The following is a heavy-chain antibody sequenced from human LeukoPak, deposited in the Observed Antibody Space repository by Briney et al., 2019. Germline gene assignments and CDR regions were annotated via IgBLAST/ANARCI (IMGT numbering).Heavy chain of an antibody. V-gene: IGHV2-5*02. D-gene: IGHD3-22*01. J-gene: IGHJ5*02. CDR2: VHRDDDK. Sequence: SGPTLVKPTQTLTLTCTFSGFSLSTSAVGVGWIRQPPGKALEWLALVHRDDDKRYSPSLKSRLTITKDTSRNRVVLTMTNMDPVDTATYYCAHATLVYDSSGYYMGWFDPWGQGTLVTVSS. CDR3: AHATLVYDSSGYYMGWFDP. CDR1: GFSLSTSAVG.